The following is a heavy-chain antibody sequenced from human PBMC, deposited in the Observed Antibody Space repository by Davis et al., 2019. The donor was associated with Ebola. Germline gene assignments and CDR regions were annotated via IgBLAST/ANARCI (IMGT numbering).Heavy chain of an antibody. J-gene: IGHJ4*02. D-gene: IGHD2-21*02. CDR2: ISGSGGST. CDR3: ARDQGDSGGDY. V-gene: IGHV3-23*01. Sequence: GESLKISCAASGFTFSSYAMSWVRQAPGKGLEWVSAISGSGGSTYYADSVKGRFTISRDNAKNTLYLQMNSLRAEDTAVYYCARDQGDSGGDYWGQGTLVTVSS. CDR1: GFTFSSYA.